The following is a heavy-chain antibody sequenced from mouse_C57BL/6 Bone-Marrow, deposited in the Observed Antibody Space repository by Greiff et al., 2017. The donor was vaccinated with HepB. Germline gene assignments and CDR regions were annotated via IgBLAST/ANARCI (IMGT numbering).Heavy chain of an antibody. Sequence: QVQLQQPGAELVRPGSSVKLSCKASGYTFTSYWMEWVKQRPGQGLEWIGNIYPSDSETHYNQKFKDKATLTVDKSSSTAYMQLSSLTSEDSAVYYCAFRIYYGYNWYFDVWGTGTTVTVSS. J-gene: IGHJ1*03. D-gene: IGHD2-2*01. CDR1: GYTFTSYW. CDR2: IYPSDSET. CDR3: AFRIYYGYNWYFDV. V-gene: IGHV1-61*01.